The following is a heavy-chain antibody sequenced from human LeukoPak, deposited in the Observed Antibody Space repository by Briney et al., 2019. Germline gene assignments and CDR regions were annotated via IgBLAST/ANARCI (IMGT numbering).Heavy chain of an antibody. D-gene: IGHD6-13*01. CDR2: IIPILGIA. CDR1: GGTFSSYA. J-gene: IGHJ4*02. V-gene: IGHV1-69*04. CDR3: ARDIAAAGSADY. Sequence: SVKVSCKASGGTFSSYAISWVRQAPGLGLELMGRIIPILGIANYAQKFQGRVTITADKSTSTAYMELSSLRSEDTAVYYCARDIAAAGSADYWGQGTLVTVSS.